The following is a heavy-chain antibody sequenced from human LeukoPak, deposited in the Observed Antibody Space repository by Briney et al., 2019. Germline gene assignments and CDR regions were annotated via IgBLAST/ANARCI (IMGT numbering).Heavy chain of an antibody. D-gene: IGHD6-13*01. Sequence: GGSLRLSCAASGFTFSDYYMSWIRQAPGKGLEWVSYISSSGSTIYYADSVKGRFTISRDNAKNSLYLQMNSLRAEDTAVYYCARETGIAAAGSDAFDIWGQGTMVTVSS. CDR2: ISSSGSTI. V-gene: IGHV3-11*04. J-gene: IGHJ3*02. CDR3: ARETGIAAAGSDAFDI. CDR1: GFTFSDYY.